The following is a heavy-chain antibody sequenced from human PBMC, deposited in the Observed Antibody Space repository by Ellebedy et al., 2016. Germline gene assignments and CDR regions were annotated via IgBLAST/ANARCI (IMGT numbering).Heavy chain of an antibody. CDR2: INHSGST. V-gene: IGHV4-34*01. Sequence: SETLSLTCAVYGGSFSGYYWSWIRQPPGKGLEWIGEINHSGSTNYNPSLKSRVTISVDTSKNQFSLKLSSVTAADTAVYYCAREGRGYSYGFGNWFDPWGQGTLVTVSS. CDR1: GGSFSGYY. CDR3: AREGRGYSYGFGNWFDP. D-gene: IGHD5-18*01. J-gene: IGHJ5*02.